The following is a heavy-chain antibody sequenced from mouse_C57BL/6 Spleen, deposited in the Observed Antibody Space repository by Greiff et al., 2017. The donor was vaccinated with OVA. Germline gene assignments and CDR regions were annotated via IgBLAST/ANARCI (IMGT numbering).Heavy chain of an antibody. V-gene: IGHV3-6*01. Sequence: EVQLQESGPGLVKPSQSLSLTCSVTGYSITSGYYWNWIRQFPGNKLEWMGYISYDGSNNYNPSLKNRISITRDTSKNQFFLKLNSVTTEDTATYYCAREGYGSFPDYWGQGTTLTVSS. CDR1: GYSITSGYY. D-gene: IGHD1-1*01. CDR2: ISYDGSN. CDR3: AREGYGSFPDY. J-gene: IGHJ2*01.